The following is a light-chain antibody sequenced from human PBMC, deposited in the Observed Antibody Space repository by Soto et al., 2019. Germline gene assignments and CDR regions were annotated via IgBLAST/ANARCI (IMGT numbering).Light chain of an antibody. Sequence: EIVLTQSPGTLSLSPGERATLSCRASQSVSSNYLAWYQQRSGQAPRLLIVDASKRPGGIPDRFSGSGSGSDFTLIIARLEPEDFAVYYCQQYGGSHYTFGPGTRLEI. J-gene: IGKJ2*01. CDR1: QSVSSNY. V-gene: IGKV3-20*01. CDR3: QQYGGSHYT. CDR2: DAS.